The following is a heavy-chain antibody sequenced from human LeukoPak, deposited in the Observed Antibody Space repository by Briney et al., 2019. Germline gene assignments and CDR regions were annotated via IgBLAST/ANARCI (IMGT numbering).Heavy chain of an antibody. J-gene: IGHJ1*01. CDR2: VNGDGSRT. D-gene: IGHD1-1*01. CDR3: VRDLLGSGSTTAYLRH. V-gene: IGHV3-74*01. CDR1: GFSLSSYW. Sequence: QPGGSLRLSCAASGFSLSSYWMHWVRQAPGKGLVWVLRVNGDGSRTSYADSVKGRFTISRDDAENSLYLQMNSLRAEDMAVYYCVRDLLGSGSTTAYLRHWGKGTLVTVSS.